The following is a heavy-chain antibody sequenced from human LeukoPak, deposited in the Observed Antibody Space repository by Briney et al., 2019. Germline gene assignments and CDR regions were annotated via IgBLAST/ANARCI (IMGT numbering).Heavy chain of an antibody. V-gene: IGHV1-24*01. D-gene: IGHD4-17*01. CDR3: ATDKPGTVTTVIGSGY. J-gene: IGHJ4*02. Sequence: ASVKVSCKVSGYTLTELSMHWVRQAPGKGLEWMGGFDPEDGETIYAQKFQGRVTMTEDTSTDTAYMELSSLRSEDTAVYYCATDKPGTVTTVIGSGYWGQGTLVTVFS. CDR1: GYTLTELS. CDR2: FDPEDGET.